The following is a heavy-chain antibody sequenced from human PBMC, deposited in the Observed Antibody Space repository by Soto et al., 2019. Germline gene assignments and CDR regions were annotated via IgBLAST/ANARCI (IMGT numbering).Heavy chain of an antibody. Sequence: QVQLVQSGAEVKKPGASVKVSCKVSGNIFTSQYMHWVRQAPGQGLEWMAMINPSGGRTSYAQMFQGRVTMTRDTSTSTVDMELSSLRSEDTAVYYCFRDVGDWGQGTLVTVSS. CDR3: FRDVGD. CDR1: GNIFTSQY. V-gene: IGHV1-46*03. D-gene: IGHD3-3*01. CDR2: INPSGGRT. J-gene: IGHJ4*02.